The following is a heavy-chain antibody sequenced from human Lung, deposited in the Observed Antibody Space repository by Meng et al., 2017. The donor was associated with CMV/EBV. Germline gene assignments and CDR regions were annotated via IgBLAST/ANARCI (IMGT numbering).Heavy chain of an antibody. CDR2: ISSASRSSATSSNFM. Sequence: GESLKISCAASGFSFNKYSFHWVRQAPGQGLEWVSFISSASRSSATSSNFMHYAESVNGRFTISRDNAKNSLYLQMNSLRDEDTAVYYFARDDDLQYGIDVWGRGTTVTVSS. CDR3: ARDDDLQYGIDV. CDR1: GFSFNKYS. V-gene: IGHV3-21*01. J-gene: IGHJ6*02. D-gene: IGHD5-24*01.